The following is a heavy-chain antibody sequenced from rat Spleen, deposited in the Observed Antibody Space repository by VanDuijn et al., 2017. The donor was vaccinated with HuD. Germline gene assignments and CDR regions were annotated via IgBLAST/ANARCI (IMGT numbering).Heavy chain of an antibody. CDR2: ISYDGRSS. CDR1: GFTFSTFP. Sequence: EVQLVESGGGLVEPGRSMKLSCAASGFTFSTFPMAWVRQAPTKGLEWVATISYDGRSSYYRDSVRGRFTISRDDAKSTLYLQMDSLRSEDTATYFCARRPYYDGAYYPFAYWGQGTLVTVSS. CDR3: ARRPYYDGAYYPFAY. J-gene: IGHJ3*01. D-gene: IGHD1-12*02. V-gene: IGHV5-7*01.